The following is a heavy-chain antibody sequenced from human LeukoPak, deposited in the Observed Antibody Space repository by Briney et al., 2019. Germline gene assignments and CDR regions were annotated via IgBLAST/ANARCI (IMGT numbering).Heavy chain of an antibody. D-gene: IGHD3-9*01. CDR2: TYYRSKWYN. CDR3: ARGFDDILTGYYPFDY. CDR1: GDSVSSNSAA. Sequence: SQTLSLTCAISGDSVSSNSAAWNWIRQSPSRGLEWLGRTYYRSKWYNDYAVSVKSRITINPDTSKNQFSLQLNSVTPEDTAVYYCARGFDDILTGYYPFDYWGQGTLVTVSS. V-gene: IGHV6-1*01. J-gene: IGHJ4*02.